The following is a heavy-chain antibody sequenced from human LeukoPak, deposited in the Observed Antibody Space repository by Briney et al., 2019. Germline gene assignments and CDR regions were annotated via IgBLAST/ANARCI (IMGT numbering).Heavy chain of an antibody. CDR1: GGSISSSSYY. CDR3: ARRGWDGIDY. J-gene: IGHJ4*02. V-gene: IGHV4-39*01. CDR2: IYYSGST. Sequence: PSETLSLTCTVSGGSISSSSYYWGWIRQPPGKGLEWIGSIYYSGSTYYNPSLKSRVTISVDTSKNQFSLKLSSVAAADTAVYYCARRGWDGIDYWGQGILVTVSS. D-gene: IGHD1-26*01.